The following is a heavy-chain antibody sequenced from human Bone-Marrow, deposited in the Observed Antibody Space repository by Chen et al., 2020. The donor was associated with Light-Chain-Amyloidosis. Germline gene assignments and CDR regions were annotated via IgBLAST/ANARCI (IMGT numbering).Heavy chain of an antibody. CDR2: LYPDDSDA. D-gene: IGHD5-12*01. J-gene: IGHJ4*02. V-gene: IGHV5-51*01. Sequence: EVQLEQSGPEVKKPGESLKISCKGSGYTFPNYWIGWVRKMPGKGLELMGFLYPDDSDARYSPSFEGQVTISADKSITTAYLQWRSLKASDTSMYYCARRRDGYNFDYWGQGTLVTVSS. CDR1: GYTFPNYW. CDR3: ARRRDGYNFDY.